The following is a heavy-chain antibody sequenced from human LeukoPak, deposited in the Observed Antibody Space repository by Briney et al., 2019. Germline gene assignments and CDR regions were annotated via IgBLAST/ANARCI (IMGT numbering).Heavy chain of an antibody. CDR3: ARGVRDDYGDYEDY. D-gene: IGHD4-17*01. J-gene: IGHJ4*02. CDR2: IYHSGST. CDR1: GGSISSGGYS. Sequence: SETLSLTCAVSGGSISSGGYSWSWIRQPPGKGLEWIGYIYHSGSTYYNPSLKSRVTVSVDRSKNQFSLKLSSVTAADTAVYYCARGVRDDYGDYEDYWGRGTLVTVSS. V-gene: IGHV4-30-2*01.